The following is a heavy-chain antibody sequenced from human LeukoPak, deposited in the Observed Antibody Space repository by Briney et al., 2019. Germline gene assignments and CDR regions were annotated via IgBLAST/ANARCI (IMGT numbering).Heavy chain of an antibody. CDR2: IYYSGST. Sequence: PSETLSLTCTVFGGSISSYYWSWIRQPPGKGLEWIGYIYYSGSTNYNPSLKSRVTISVDTSKNQFSLKLSSVTAADTAVYYCARHEVTRSWDRFDPWGQGTLVTVSS. CDR3: ARHEVTRSWDRFDP. D-gene: IGHD4-17*01. V-gene: IGHV4-59*08. J-gene: IGHJ5*02. CDR1: GGSISSYY.